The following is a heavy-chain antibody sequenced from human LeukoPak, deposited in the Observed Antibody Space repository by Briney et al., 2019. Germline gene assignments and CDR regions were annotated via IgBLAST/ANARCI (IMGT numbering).Heavy chain of an antibody. J-gene: IGHJ3*02. D-gene: IGHD6-19*01. V-gene: IGHV5-51*01. CDR1: GYSFTSYW. CDR2: NYNGDYDT. CDR3: ARTYSSGWYGGDAFDI. Sequence: GASLKISCKGSGYSFTSYWIGWVRQMPGKGLEWMGINYNGDYDTRYSPSFQGQVTISADKSISTAYRQWSSLKASDTAMYYCARTYSSGWYGGDAFDIWGQGTMVTVSS.